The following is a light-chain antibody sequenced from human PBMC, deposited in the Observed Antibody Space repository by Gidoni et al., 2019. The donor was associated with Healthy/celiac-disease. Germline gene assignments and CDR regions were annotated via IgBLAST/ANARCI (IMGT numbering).Light chain of an antibody. J-gene: IGKJ4*01. CDR3: MQRIEFPLT. CDR2: TLS. Sequence: DIVMTQTTLSMTVTPGEPAAISCRSRQSLLDSDDGNTYLDLDLPKPGQSPQLLIYTLSYRASGLPDSFRGSGSGTDFTLKIIRGEAEDVVVYYCMQRIEFPLTFGGXTKVEIK. V-gene: IGKV2-40*01. CDR1: QSLLDSDDGNTY.